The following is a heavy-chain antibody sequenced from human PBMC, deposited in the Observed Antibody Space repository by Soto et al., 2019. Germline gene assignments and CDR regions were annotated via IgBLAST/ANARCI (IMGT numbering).Heavy chain of an antibody. CDR3: ARGPVRYFDWLFGIMDV. CDR2: INPIRGST. D-gene: IGHD3-9*01. V-gene: IGHV1-2*02. J-gene: IGHJ6*03. Sequence: ASVKVSCEASGGTFSSYTISWVRQAPGQGLEWMGRINPIRGSTNYAQKFQGRVTMTRDTSISTAYMELSRLRSDDTAVYYCARGPVRYFDWLFGIMDVWGKGTTVTVSS. CDR1: GGTFSSYT.